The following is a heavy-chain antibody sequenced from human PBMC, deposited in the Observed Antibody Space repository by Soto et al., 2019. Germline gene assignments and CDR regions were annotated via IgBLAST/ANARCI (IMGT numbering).Heavy chain of an antibody. J-gene: IGHJ6*02. D-gene: IGHD6-13*01. V-gene: IGHV1-46*01. Sequence: GASVKVSCKASGYTFTSYYIHWVRQAPGQGLEWMGIINPSGGSTIYAQKFQGRVTMTSDASTSTVYMEVSSLRSDDTAVYYCARDIEGPAAKHLYYYYYGMDVWGQGTTVTVSS. CDR3: ARDIEGPAAKHLYYYYYGMDV. CDR2: INPSGGST. CDR1: GYTFTSYY.